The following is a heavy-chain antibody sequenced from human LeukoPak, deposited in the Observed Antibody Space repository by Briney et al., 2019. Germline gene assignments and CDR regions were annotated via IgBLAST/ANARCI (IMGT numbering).Heavy chain of an antibody. CDR1: GFTFSSYG. CDR2: ISYDGSNK. J-gene: IGHJ4*02. CDR3: ARASDGGSWIDY. D-gene: IGHD2-15*01. V-gene: IGHV3-30*03. Sequence: GGSLRLSCAASGFTFSSYGMHWVRQAPGKGLEWVAVISYDGSNKYYADSVKGRFTISRDNSKNTLYLQMNSLRAEDTAVYYCARASDGGSWIDYWGQGTLVTVSS.